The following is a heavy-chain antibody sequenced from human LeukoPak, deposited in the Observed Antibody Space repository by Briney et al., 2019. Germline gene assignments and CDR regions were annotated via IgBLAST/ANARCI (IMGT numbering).Heavy chain of an antibody. Sequence: ASVKVSCKASGFTFTSSAMQWVRQARGQRLEWIGWIDVGSGNTNFAQKFQERVTITRDMSTSTAYMELSSLRSEDTAVYYCAAEGTADQSNDAFDIWGQGTMVTVSS. J-gene: IGHJ3*02. V-gene: IGHV1-58*02. CDR1: GFTFTSSA. D-gene: IGHD7-27*01. CDR2: IDVGSGNT. CDR3: AAEGTADQSNDAFDI.